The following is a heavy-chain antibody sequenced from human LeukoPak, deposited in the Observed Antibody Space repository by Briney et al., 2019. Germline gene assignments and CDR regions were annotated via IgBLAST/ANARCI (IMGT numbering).Heavy chain of an antibody. Sequence: GASVKVSCKASGYTFTDYYIHWVRQAPGQGLECMGWIDPNGGGTNYAQKFQGRVTMTSDTSISTAYMELSRPTSDDTAVYYCARGDKTVAPWGQGTLVTVSS. CDR2: IDPNGGGT. J-gene: IGHJ5*02. CDR3: ARGDKTVAP. D-gene: IGHD6-19*01. CDR1: GYTFTDYY. V-gene: IGHV1-2*02.